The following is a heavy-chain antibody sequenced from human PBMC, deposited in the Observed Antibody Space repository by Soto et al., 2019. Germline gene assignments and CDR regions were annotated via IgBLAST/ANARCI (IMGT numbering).Heavy chain of an antibody. V-gene: IGHV3-30*18. CDR3: AKGGRDYYGSGSYYSPPLVGRGTDYYYMDV. J-gene: IGHJ6*03. CDR2: ISYDGSNK. CDR1: GFTFSSYG. D-gene: IGHD3-10*01. Sequence: GGSLRLSCAASGFTFSSYGMHWVRQAPGKGLEWVAVISYDGSNKYYADSVKGRFTISRDNSKNTLYLQMNSLRAEDTAVYYCAKGGRDYYGSGSYYSPPLVGRGTDYYYMDVWGKGTTVTVSS.